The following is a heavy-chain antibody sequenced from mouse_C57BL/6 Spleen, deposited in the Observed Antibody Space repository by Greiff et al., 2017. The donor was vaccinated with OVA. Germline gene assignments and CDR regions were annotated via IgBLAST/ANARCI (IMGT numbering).Heavy chain of an antibody. CDR3: ARWSTVVATSDFDY. D-gene: IGHD1-1*01. V-gene: IGHV1-55*01. Sequence: QVQLQQPGAELVKPGASVKMSRKASGYTFTSYWITWVKQRPGQGLEWIGDIYPGTGSTNYNEKFKSKATLTVDTSSSTAYMQLSSLTSVDSAVYYCARWSTVVATSDFDYWGQVTTLTVSS. CDR1: GYTFTSYW. CDR2: IYPGTGST. J-gene: IGHJ2*01.